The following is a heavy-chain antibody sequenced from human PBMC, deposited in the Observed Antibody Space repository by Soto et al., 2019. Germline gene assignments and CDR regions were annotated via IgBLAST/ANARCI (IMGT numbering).Heavy chain of an antibody. Sequence: EVQLVESGGGLVQPGGSLRLSCAASGFTFSSYSMNWVRQAPGKGLEWVSYISSSSSTIYYADSVKGRFTISRDNAKNSLYLQMNSLRDEDTAVYYCARERAVGIAVALNWFDPWGQGTLLTVSS. CDR2: ISSSSSTI. V-gene: IGHV3-48*02. CDR3: ARERAVGIAVALNWFDP. J-gene: IGHJ5*02. CDR1: GFTFSSYS. D-gene: IGHD6-19*01.